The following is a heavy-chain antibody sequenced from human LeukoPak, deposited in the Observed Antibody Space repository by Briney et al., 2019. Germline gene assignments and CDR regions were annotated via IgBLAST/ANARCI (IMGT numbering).Heavy chain of an antibody. CDR2: LHYSGST. Sequence: SETLSLTCSVSGASIRDYYWTWIRQSPGKGLEWIGYLHYSGSTSYNPSLKSRVTTSVDVSKNQFSLKLTSVTAEDTAIYYCARGYWFDLWGQGTRVTVPS. V-gene: IGHV4-59*08. CDR1: GASIRDYY. CDR3: ARGYWFDL. J-gene: IGHJ5*02.